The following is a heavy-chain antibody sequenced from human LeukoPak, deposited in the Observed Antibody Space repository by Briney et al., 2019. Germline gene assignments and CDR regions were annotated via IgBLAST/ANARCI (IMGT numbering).Heavy chain of an antibody. D-gene: IGHD3-10*01. J-gene: IGHJ6*02. CDR1: GGSISSGDYY. CDR3: ARDFGAGSYRYGMDV. CDR2: IYYSGST. Sequence: SETLSLTCTVSGGSISSGDYYWSWIRQPPGKGLEWIGYIYYSGSTYYNPSLQSRVTISADTSMNQFSLRLTSVTAADTAVYYCARDFGAGSYRYGMDVWGQGTTVTVSS. V-gene: IGHV4-30-4*01.